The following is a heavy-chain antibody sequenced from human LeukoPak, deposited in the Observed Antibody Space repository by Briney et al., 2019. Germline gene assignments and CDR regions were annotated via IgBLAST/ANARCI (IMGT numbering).Heavy chain of an antibody. J-gene: IGHJ4*02. V-gene: IGHV3-21*04. D-gene: IGHD3-22*01. CDR3: AKDRSYYYDSSGYYRENYFDY. CDR2: ISSRSSYM. CDR1: GFTFSDYS. Sequence: GGSLRLSCAASGFTFSDYSMNWVRQAPGKGLEWVSSISSRSSYMSYADSVKGRFTISRDNSKNSLYLQMNSLRTEDTALYYCAKDRSYYYDSSGYYRENYFDYWGQGTLVTVSS.